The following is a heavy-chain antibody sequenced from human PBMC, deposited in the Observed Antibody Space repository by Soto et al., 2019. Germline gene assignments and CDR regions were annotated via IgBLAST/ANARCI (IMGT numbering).Heavy chain of an antibody. CDR3: GRNGDSSEYGGWFDA. Sequence: EVQLVESGGGLVQPGGSLRLSCAASGFTVSSNYMSWVRQAPGKGLEWVSVIYSGGTTYYADSVKGRFTISRDNSKTALYLQMNTLRAEDTAVYYCGRNGDSSEYGGWFDAWGQGTLVTVSS. D-gene: IGHD3-22*01. CDR2: IYSGGTT. J-gene: IGHJ5*02. CDR1: GFTVSSNY. V-gene: IGHV3-66*01.